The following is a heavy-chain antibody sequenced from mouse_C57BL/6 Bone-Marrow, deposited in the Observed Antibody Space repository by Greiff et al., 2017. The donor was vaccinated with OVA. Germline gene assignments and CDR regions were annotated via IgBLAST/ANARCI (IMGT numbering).Heavy chain of an antibody. V-gene: IGHV1-15*01. CDR2: IDPETGGT. CDR1: GYTFTDYE. J-gene: IGHJ2*01. D-gene: IGHD1-1*01. Sequence: QVQLKQSGAELVRPGASVTLSCKASGYTFTDYEMHWVKQTPVHGLEWIGAIDPETGGTAYNQKFKGKAILTADKSSSTAYMELRSLTSEDSAVYYCTRLYYGSSGDYWGQGTTLTVSS. CDR3: TRLYYGSSGDY.